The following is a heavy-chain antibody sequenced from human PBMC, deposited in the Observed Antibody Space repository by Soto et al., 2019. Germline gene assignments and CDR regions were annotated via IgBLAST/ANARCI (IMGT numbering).Heavy chain of an antibody. CDR1: GFTFSRYS. D-gene: IGHD3-3*01. V-gene: IGHV3-48*02. CDR3: ARDMSGVGYDFWSGYTKDYFYGMDV. J-gene: IGHJ6*02. CDR2: ISSSSSTI. Sequence: LRLSCAASGFTFSRYSMNWVRQAPGKGLEWVSYISSSSSTIYYADSVKGRFTISRDNAKNSLYLQMNSLRDEDTAVYYCARDMSGVGYDFWSGYTKDYFYGMDVWGQGTTVTVSS.